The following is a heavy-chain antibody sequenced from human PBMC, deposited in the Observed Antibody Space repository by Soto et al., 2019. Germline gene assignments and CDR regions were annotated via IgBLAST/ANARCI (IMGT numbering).Heavy chain of an antibody. CDR2: ISSSSSYM. CDR3: RTGGRAL. J-gene: IGHJ6*01. Sequence: EVQLVESGGGLVKPGGSLRLSCAASGFTFSSYSMNWVRQAPGKGLEWVSSISSSSSYMYYADSVNGRFTISRDNAKNSPYLPLPRLRAADTAVYPRRTGGRALWGQGTTVTVSS. V-gene: IGHV3-21*04. CDR1: GFTFSSYS.